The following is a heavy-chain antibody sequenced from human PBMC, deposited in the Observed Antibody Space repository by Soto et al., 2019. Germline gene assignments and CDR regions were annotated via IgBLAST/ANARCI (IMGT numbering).Heavy chain of an antibody. CDR1: GGSISSYY. CDR3: ARGVTMVRGVIHTPYFDY. V-gene: IGHV4-59*06. CDR2: IYYSGST. D-gene: IGHD3-10*01. Sequence: SETLSLTCTVSGGSISSYYWSWIRQQPGKGLEWIGYIYYSGSTYYNPSLKSRVTISVDTSKNQFSLKLSSVTAADTAVYYCARGVTMVRGVIHTPYFDYWGQGTLVTVSS. J-gene: IGHJ4*02.